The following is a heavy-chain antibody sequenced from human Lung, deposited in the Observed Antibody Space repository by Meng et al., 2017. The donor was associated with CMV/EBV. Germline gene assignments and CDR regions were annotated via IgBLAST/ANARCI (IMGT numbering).Heavy chain of an antibody. CDR3: AKAPNLYYYYGLDV. J-gene: IGHJ6*02. Sequence: GXSXKISXKASGFSFTNSWVGWVRQMPGKGLEWMAFIYPGDSETKYSPAFQGQVTISADKSISTAYLQWSSLKASDTAMYYCAKAPNLYYYYGLDVWGQGXTVTVSS. CDR2: IYPGDSET. V-gene: IGHV5-51*01. CDR1: GFSFTNSW.